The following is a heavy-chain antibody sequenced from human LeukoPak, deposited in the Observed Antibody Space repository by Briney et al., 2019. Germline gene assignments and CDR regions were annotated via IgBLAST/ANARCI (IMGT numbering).Heavy chain of an antibody. CDR1: GGTFSSYA. D-gene: IGHD3-10*01. CDR2: IIPIFGTA. CDR3: AREGSGWQGTRGSSYYFDY. Sequence: SVKVSCKASGGTFSSYAISWVRQAPGQGLEWVGRIIPIFGTANYAQKFQGRVTITTDESTSTAYMELSSLRSEDTAVYYCAREGSGWQGTRGSSYYFDYWGQGTLVTVSS. J-gene: IGHJ4*02. V-gene: IGHV1-69*05.